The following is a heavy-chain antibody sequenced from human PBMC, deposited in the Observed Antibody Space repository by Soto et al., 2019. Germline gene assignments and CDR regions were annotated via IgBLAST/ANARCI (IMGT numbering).Heavy chain of an antibody. CDR1: GFTISSNY. Sequence: EVQLVESGGGLVQPGGSLRLSCAASGFTISSNYMSWVRQAPGKGREGVSVIYSGGNTYYADSVKGRFTISRDNSKNTLYLQMNSLRAEDTAVYYCATLTKYDILTGYYPCWGQGTLVTVSS. V-gene: IGHV3-66*01. J-gene: IGHJ4*02. CDR3: ATLTKYDILTGYYPC. CDR2: IYSGGNT. D-gene: IGHD3-9*01.